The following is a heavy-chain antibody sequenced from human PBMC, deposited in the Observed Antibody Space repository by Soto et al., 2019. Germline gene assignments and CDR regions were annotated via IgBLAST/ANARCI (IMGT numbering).Heavy chain of an antibody. CDR2: INPNGGST. CDR1: AHGLTSGY. J-gene: IGHJ5*02. D-gene: IGHD3-16*02. CDR3: ARSSGGVFGIIIEGSTWLAP. V-gene: IGHV1-46*01. Sequence: ASVEVTCKATAHGLTSGYRYWVRQAHRHGLEWMGKINPNGGSTRFAQTFQGRITMTTDTSTSTVYMELRSLRSEDTAVYYCARSSGGVFGIIIEGSTWLAPLGQGSLVPVSS.